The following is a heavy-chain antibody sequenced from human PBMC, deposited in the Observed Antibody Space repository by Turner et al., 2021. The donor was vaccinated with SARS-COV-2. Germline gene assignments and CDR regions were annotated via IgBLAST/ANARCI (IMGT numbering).Heavy chain of an antibody. CDR3: ATKYCSGGSCSYFDY. Sequence: QVQLQESGPGLVQPSGTLSLTCAVSGGSISSTNWWSWVRQPPGKGLEWIGEIYHSGNTNYNPSLKSRVTISVDKSKNQFSLKLSSVTAADTDVYYCATKYCSGGSCSYFDYWGQGTLVTVSS. CDR1: GGSISSTNW. CDR2: IYHSGNT. D-gene: IGHD2-15*01. V-gene: IGHV4-4*02. J-gene: IGHJ4*02.